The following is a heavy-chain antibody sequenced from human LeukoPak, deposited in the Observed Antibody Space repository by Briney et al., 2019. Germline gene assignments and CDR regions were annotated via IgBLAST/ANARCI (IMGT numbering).Heavy chain of an antibody. CDR1: GGSISSGGYY. J-gene: IGHJ4*02. D-gene: IGHD2-2*01. CDR3: ASYCSSTSCYGKIDY. V-gene: IGHV4-31*03. CDR2: IYYSGST. Sequence: SETPSLTCTVSGGSISSGGYYWSWIRQHPGKGLEWIGYIYYSGSTYYNPSLKSRVTISVDTSKNQFSLKLSSVTAADTAVYYCASYCSSTSCYGKIDYWGQGTLVTVSS.